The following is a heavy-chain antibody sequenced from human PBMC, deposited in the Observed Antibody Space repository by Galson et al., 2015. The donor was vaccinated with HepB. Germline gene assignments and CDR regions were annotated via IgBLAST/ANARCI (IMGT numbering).Heavy chain of an antibody. Sequence: SVKVSCKASGYTFTSYAMHWVRQAPGQRLEWMGWINAGNGNTKYSQKFQGRVTITRDTSASTAYMELSSLRSEDTAVYYCARGPQRGDLWELLNYWGQGTLVTVSS. CDR2: INAGNGNT. V-gene: IGHV1-3*01. J-gene: IGHJ4*02. D-gene: IGHD1-26*01. CDR3: ARGPQRGDLWELLNY. CDR1: GYTFTSYA.